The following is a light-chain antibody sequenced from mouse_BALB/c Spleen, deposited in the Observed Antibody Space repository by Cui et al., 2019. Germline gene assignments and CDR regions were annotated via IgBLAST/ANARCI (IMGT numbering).Light chain of an antibody. CDR3: HQWSSYPWT. J-gene: IGKJ1*01. V-gene: IGKV4-80*01. CDR1: SSVSY. CDR2: STS. Sequence: QIVITQSTAIMSASLGEEITLTCRASSSVSYMHWYQQKSGTSPKVLIYSTSNLASGGPSRFSGSGSGTFYSLTISSVEAEDAADYYCHQWSSYPWTFGGGTKLEIK.